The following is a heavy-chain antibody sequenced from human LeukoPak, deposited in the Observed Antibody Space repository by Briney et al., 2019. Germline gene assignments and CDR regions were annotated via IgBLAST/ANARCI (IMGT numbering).Heavy chain of an antibody. CDR2: IWYDGSNK. Sequence: GGSLRLSCAASGFTFSSYGMHWVRQAPGKGLEWVAVIWYDGSNKYYADSVKGRFTISRDNSKNTLYLQMNGLRAEDTAVYYCARGLYDSSGYTYYFDYWGQGTLVTVSS. J-gene: IGHJ4*02. CDR3: ARGLYDSSGYTYYFDY. D-gene: IGHD3-22*01. V-gene: IGHV3-33*01. CDR1: GFTFSSYG.